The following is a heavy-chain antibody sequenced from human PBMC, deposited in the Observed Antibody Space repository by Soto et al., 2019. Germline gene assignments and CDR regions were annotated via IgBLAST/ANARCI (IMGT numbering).Heavy chain of an antibody. CDR2: VSSDGTAT. CDR1: GFTFSSYA. Sequence: PGGSLRLSCAASGFTFSSYAMYWVRQAPGKGLEWVAAVSSDGTATYYADFVKGRFTISRDNYRNTLYLQMNSLRPDDTSVFYCARDHGYGTTGCFWTFRNWGQGTLVTVPS. V-gene: IGHV3-30-3*01. CDR3: ARDHGYGTTGCFWTFRN. J-gene: IGHJ4*02. D-gene: IGHD2-8*02.